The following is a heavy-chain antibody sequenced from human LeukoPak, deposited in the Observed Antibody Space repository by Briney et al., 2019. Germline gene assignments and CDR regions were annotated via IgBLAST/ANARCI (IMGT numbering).Heavy chain of an antibody. Sequence: GASAKLSCKASGYTFTGYYMHSVRRAPGPRRRWMRGINPNSGVTTSAQTFQGRVPMTRDTTITTTSIQLSRIRSADPAAYYCSRSSIRVTMGTYYMDGWGEGTTVAVSS. CDR1: GYTFTGYY. V-gene: IGHV1-2*02. D-gene: IGHD3-10*01. CDR2: INPNSGVT. CDR3: SRSSIRVTMGTYYMDG. J-gene: IGHJ6*03.